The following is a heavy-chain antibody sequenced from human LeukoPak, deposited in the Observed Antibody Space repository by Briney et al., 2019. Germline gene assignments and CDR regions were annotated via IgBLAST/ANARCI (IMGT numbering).Heavy chain of an antibody. CDR2: INPNSGGT. V-gene: IGHV1-2*04. Sequence: ASVKVSCKASGYTFTGYYMHWVRQAPGQGLEWMGWINPNSGGTNYAQKFQGWVTMTRDTSISTAYMGLSRLRSDDTAVYYCARAAHSGWYFNYYGMDVWGQGTTVTVSS. CDR1: GYTFTGYY. CDR3: ARAAHSGWYFNYYGMDV. D-gene: IGHD6-19*01. J-gene: IGHJ6*02.